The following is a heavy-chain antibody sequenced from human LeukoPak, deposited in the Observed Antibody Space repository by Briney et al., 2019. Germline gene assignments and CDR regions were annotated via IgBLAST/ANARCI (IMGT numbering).Heavy chain of an antibody. CDR2: IYYSGST. V-gene: IGHV4-39*07. J-gene: IGHJ6*03. Sequence: PSETLSLTCTVSGGSISSSSYYWGWIRQPPGKGLEWIGTIYYSGSTYYNPSLKSRVTISVDTSKNQFSLKLSSVTAADTAVYYCARGKLSPRFGEFGGPDYYYYYYMDVWGKGTTVTVSS. D-gene: IGHD3-10*01. CDR1: GGSISSSSYY. CDR3: ARGKLSPRFGEFGGPDYYYYYYMDV.